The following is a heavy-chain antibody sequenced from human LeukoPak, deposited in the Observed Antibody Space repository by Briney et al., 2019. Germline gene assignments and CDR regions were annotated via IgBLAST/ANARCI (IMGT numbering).Heavy chain of an antibody. CDR3: ASVSAEMSTNPLPAFDL. Sequence: GESLKISCQGAGYTFSNYWIGWVRQMPGKGLEWMGTIFPGDSDTRYSPSFQGQVTISADLSISTAYLHWDTLKASDTAMYYCASVSAEMSTNPLPAFDLWGQGAMVAVSS. CDR2: IFPGDSDT. D-gene: IGHD5-24*01. CDR1: GYTFSNYW. J-gene: IGHJ3*01. V-gene: IGHV5-51*01.